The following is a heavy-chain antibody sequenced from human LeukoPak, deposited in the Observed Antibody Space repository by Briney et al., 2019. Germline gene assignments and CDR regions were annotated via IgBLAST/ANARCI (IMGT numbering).Heavy chain of an antibody. CDR3: ASRSYAD. CDR1: EYTFTGYY. J-gene: IGHJ4*02. Sequence: ASVKVSFKASEYTFTGYYVHWVRPAPGQGLEWTAWIHPNSGGTRYAQKFQGRVTMTTDTSITTAYMELSRLGSDDTAVYYCASRSYADWGQGTLVTVSS. CDR2: IHPNSGGT. D-gene: IGHD3-16*01. V-gene: IGHV1-2*02.